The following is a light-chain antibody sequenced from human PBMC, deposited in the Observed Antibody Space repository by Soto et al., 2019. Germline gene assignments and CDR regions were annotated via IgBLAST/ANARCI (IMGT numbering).Light chain of an antibody. CDR2: GAS. CDR3: QQYNNWPPLT. CDR1: QSVSSK. Sequence: EIVMTQSPATLSVSPGERATLSCRASQSVSSKLAWYQQKPGQSPRLLIYGASTRATGIPARFSGSGSVTEFTLTISSLQSEDFAVYYCQQYNNWPPLTFGGGTKVEIK. V-gene: IGKV3-15*01. J-gene: IGKJ4*01.